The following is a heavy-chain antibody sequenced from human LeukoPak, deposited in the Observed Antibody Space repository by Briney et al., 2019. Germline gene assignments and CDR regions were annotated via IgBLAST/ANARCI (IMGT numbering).Heavy chain of an antibody. Sequence: PSETLSLTCTVSGGSISSYYWSWIRQPPGNGLEWVGYIYYSGSTNYNPSLKSRVTISVDTSKNQFSLKLSSVTAADTAVYYCARHRRYSYGYFDYWGQGTLVTVSS. V-gene: IGHV4-59*08. CDR2: IYYSGST. J-gene: IGHJ4*02. D-gene: IGHD5-18*01. CDR3: ARHRRYSYGYFDY. CDR1: GGSISSYY.